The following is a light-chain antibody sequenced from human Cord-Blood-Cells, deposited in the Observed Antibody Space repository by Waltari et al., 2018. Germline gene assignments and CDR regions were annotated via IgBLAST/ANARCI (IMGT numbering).Light chain of an antibody. CDR2: DVS. V-gene: IGLV2-14*01. CDR1: SSDVGVYNY. CDR3: SSYTSSSTVV. J-gene: IGLJ2*01. Sequence: QSALTQPASVSGSPGQSITISCTGTSSDVGVYNYVPWYQQHPGNAPKLMIYDVSKRPSGVSNRFSGSKSGNTASLTISGLQAEDEADYYCSSYTSSSTVVFGGGTKLTVL.